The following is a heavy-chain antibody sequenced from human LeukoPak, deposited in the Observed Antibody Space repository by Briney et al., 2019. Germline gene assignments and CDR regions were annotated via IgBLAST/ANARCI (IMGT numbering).Heavy chain of an antibody. CDR2: INPNSGGT. CDR3: ARVPYSSGWPLDY. Sequence: ASVTVSCKASGYTFTGYYMHWVRQAPGQGLEWMGRINPNSGGTNYAQKFQGRVTMTRDTSISTAYMELSRLRSDDTAVYYCARVPYSSGWPLDYWGQGTLVAVSS. V-gene: IGHV1-2*06. J-gene: IGHJ4*02. CDR1: GYTFTGYY. D-gene: IGHD6-19*01.